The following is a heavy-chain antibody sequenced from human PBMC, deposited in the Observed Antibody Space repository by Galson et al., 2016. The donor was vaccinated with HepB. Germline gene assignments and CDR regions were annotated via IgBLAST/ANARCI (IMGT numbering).Heavy chain of an antibody. CDR3: ARHGYGYTYGNNWFDP. CDR2: IYFSGST. J-gene: IGHJ5*02. D-gene: IGHD5-18*01. Sequence: ETLSLTCTVSGGSISSTSYYWGWIRQPPGKGLEWIGSIYFSGSTYFNPSLKSRVTISVDTSKNQFSLKLTSVTAADTAVYYCARHGYGYTYGNNWFDPWGQGTLVTVSS. CDR1: GGSISSTSYY. V-gene: IGHV4-39*01.